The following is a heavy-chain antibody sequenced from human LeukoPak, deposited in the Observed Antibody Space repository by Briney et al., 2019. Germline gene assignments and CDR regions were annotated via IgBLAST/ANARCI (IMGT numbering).Heavy chain of an antibody. CDR3: ARGRYYGSGSGGTNVYYFDY. CDR2: IYISGST. D-gene: IGHD3-10*01. Sequence: SETLSLTCTVSGGSISSYYWSWIRQPAGKGLEWIGRIYISGSTNYNPSLKSRVTTSVDTSKNQFSLKLSSVTAADTAVYYCARGRYYGSGSGGTNVYYFDYWGQGTLVTVST. J-gene: IGHJ4*02. CDR1: GGSISSYY. V-gene: IGHV4-4*07.